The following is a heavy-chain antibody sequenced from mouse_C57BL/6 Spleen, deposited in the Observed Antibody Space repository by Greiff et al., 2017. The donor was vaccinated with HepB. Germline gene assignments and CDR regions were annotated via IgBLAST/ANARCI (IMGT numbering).Heavy chain of an antibody. CDR1: GYTFTSYW. CDR3: DQDSSGYDWFAY. D-gene: IGHD3-2*02. Sequence: VQLQQPGAELVKPGASVKLSCKASGYTFTSYWKHWVKQRPGQGLEWIGMIHPSSGSTNYNEKFKSKATLTVDKSSSTAYMPLSSLTSEDSAVYYCDQDSSGYDWFAYWGQGTLVTVSA. V-gene: IGHV1-64*01. CDR2: IHPSSGST. J-gene: IGHJ3*01.